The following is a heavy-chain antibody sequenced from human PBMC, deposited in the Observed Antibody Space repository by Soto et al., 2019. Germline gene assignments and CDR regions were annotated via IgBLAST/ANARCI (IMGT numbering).Heavy chain of an antibody. D-gene: IGHD3-3*01. Sequence: GASVKVACKTSGYTFNTYGINWVRQAPGQGLELMGWISAYDGKTTYAEKFQGRVTLTTDTSTSKAYMELRSLRSDDTAIYYCARDPHEFWTSYWFDPWGQGTPVTVSS. CDR3: ARDPHEFWTSYWFDP. CDR1: GYTFNTYG. CDR2: ISAYDGKT. J-gene: IGHJ5*02. V-gene: IGHV1-18*01.